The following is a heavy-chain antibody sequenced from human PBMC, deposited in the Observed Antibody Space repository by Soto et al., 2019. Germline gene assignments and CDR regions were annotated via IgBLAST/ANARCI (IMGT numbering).Heavy chain of an antibody. J-gene: IGHJ5*02. Sequence: QVQLVQSGAEVKKPGASVKVSCKASGYTFTSYHMHWVRQAPGQGLEWMGIINPNGGSTTYAQKFQGRVTMTRDTPTSTVYMELRSLTSEDTAIYYCARDSCITSRCAGGANWFDPWGQGTLVSVSS. CDR3: ARDSCITSRCAGGANWFDP. D-gene: IGHD3-10*01. V-gene: IGHV1-46*01. CDR1: GYTFTSYH. CDR2: INPNGGST.